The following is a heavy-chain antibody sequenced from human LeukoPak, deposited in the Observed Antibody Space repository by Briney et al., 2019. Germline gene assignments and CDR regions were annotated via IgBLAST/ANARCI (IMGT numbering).Heavy chain of an antibody. Sequence: GGSLRLSCAASGFTFSSFGMNWVRQAPGKGLEWVSYISSSSTTIYYPDSVKGRFTVSRDNSKNSLYLQMNSLRAEDTAVYYCARGGYSSSRATDYWGQGTLVTVSS. CDR2: ISSSSTTI. J-gene: IGHJ4*02. D-gene: IGHD6-6*01. V-gene: IGHV3-48*01. CDR1: GFTFSSFG. CDR3: ARGGYSSSRATDY.